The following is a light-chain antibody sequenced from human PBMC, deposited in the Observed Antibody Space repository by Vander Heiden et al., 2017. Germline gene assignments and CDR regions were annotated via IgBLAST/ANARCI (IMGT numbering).Light chain of an antibody. CDR3: QSYDSSLSAWV. J-gene: IGLJ3*02. V-gene: IGLV1-40*01. CDR2: GKS. Sequence: QSVLTHPPSVSGAPGHRVTIPFTGSRSNIGAGFDVHWYQQLPGAAPKLLIYGKSNRPSGVPDRFSDSKSDTSASLAITGLQAEDEADYYCQSYDSSLSAWVFGGGTKLTV. CDR1: RSNIGAGFD.